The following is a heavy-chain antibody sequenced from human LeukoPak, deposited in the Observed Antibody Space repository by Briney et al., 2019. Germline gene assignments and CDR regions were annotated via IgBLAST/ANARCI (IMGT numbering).Heavy chain of an antibody. CDR2: INSAGSNI. D-gene: IGHD5-18*01. V-gene: IGHV3-74*03. Sequence: PGGSLRLSCAASGFCFSSHWMHWVRQAPGKGLVWVSCINSAGSNIKYVDSVKGRFTISRDNAKSTLYLQMNSLRAEDTAVYYCARGGGYSYDPGDYWGQGTLVTVSS. J-gene: IGHJ4*02. CDR3: ARGGGYSYDPGDY. CDR1: GFCFSSHW.